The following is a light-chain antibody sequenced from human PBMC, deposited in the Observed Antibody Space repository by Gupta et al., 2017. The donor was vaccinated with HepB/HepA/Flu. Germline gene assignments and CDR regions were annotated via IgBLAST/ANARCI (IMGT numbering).Light chain of an antibody. J-gene: IGLJ1*01. CDR3: ATWDDSLSGYV. V-gene: IGLV1-47*01. CDR2: RNN. Sequence: QSVLTQPPSASGTPGQRVTISCSGSSSNIGSNYVYWYQQLPGTAPKLLIYRNNQRPSGVPDRFSGSKSGTSASLAISGLRSGDEADYYCATWDDSLSGYVFGNGTKVTVL. CDR1: SSNIGSNY.